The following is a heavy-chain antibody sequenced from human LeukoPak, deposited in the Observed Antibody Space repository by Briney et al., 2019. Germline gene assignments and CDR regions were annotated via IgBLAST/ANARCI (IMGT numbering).Heavy chain of an antibody. CDR3: ARDHDWDYMDV. Sequence: GGSLRLSCAASGFTLRDYRMNWVRQAPGKGLEWVSSISSSSSSYIEYADSVKGRFTISRDNTRNSLYLQMNSLRAEDTAVYYCARDHDWDYMDVWGKGTTVTVSS. J-gene: IGHJ6*03. D-gene: IGHD3-9*01. CDR2: ISSSSSSYI. CDR1: GFTLRDYR. V-gene: IGHV3-21*01.